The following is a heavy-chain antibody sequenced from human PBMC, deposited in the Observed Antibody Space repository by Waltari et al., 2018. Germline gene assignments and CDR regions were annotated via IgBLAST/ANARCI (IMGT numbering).Heavy chain of an antibody. CDR2: IYYSGRP. Sequence: QLQLQESGPGLVKPSETLSLTCTVSGGSISSSSYYWGWIRQPPGKGLEWIGSIYYSGRPSSNPALSSRVTISGDTSKNQFSLKLGSVTAADTAVYYCARHPRYYYYGMDVWGQGTTVTVSS. V-gene: IGHV4-39*01. CDR1: GGSISSSSYY. J-gene: IGHJ6*02. CDR3: ARHPRYYYYGMDV.